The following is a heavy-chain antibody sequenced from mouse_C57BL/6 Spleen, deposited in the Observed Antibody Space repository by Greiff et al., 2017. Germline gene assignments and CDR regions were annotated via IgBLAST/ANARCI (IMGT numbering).Heavy chain of an antibody. V-gene: IGHV1-69*01. CDR3: ARDGYYGSSAFAY. CDR2: IDPSDSYT. D-gene: IGHD1-1*01. Sequence: QVQLQQPGAELVMPGASVKLSCKASGYTFTSYWMHWVKQRPGQGLEWIGEIDPSDSYTNYNQKFKGKSTLTVDKSSSTAYMQLSSLTSEDSAVYYCARDGYYGSSAFAYWGQGTLVTVSA. CDR1: GYTFTSYW. J-gene: IGHJ3*01.